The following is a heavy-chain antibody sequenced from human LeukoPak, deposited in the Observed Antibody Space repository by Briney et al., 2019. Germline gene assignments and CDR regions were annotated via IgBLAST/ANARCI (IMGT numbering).Heavy chain of an antibody. Sequence: SETLSLTCAVYGGSFSGYYWSWIRQPPGKGLEWIGEINHSGSTNYNPSLKSRVTISVDTSKNEFSLKLSSVTAADTAVYYCARGGHYFDYWGQGTLVTVSS. V-gene: IGHV4-34*01. J-gene: IGHJ4*02. CDR1: GGSFSGYY. CDR3: ARGGHYFDY. CDR2: INHSGST.